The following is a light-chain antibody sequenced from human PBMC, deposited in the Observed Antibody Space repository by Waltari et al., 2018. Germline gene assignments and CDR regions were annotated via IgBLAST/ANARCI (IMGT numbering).Light chain of an antibody. V-gene: IGKV1-5*03. Sequence: DIQMTQSPSTLSASVGDTITITCRASQSISNYLAWYQQKPGKAPKLLIYKASSSGSGVPSRFSGSGSGTEFTLTISSLQPDDFATYYCQQYNTNSSFGQGTKLEIK. CDR3: QQYNTNSS. J-gene: IGKJ2*03. CDR1: QSISNY. CDR2: KAS.